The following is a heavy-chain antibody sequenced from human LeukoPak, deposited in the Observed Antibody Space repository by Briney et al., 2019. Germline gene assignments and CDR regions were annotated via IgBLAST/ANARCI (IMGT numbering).Heavy chain of an antibody. CDR1: GFTFDGYA. D-gene: IGHD4-17*01. CDR3: ARDGELYGDYSPTGFDY. V-gene: IGHV3-9*01. Sequence: GGSLRLSCAASGFTFDGYAMHWVRQAPGKGLEWVAGINWNGGNICYADSVKGRFTISRDNAKNTLYLQMNSLRAEDTAVYYCARDGELYGDYSPTGFDYWGQGTLVTVSS. J-gene: IGHJ4*02. CDR2: INWNGGNI.